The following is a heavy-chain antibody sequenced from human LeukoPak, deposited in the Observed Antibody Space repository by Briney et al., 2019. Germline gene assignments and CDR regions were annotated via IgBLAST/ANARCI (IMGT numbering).Heavy chain of an antibody. CDR3: ARERRVEVSARQTVAFDM. Sequence: PSGTLSLTCAVYGGXFTEYHCSWIRQPPGKSLEWIGEINYTGRTHYNPSLTSRVTISIDMSERQFSLRLTSVTAADTAVYYCARERRVEVSARQTVAFDMWAQGTMVIVSS. J-gene: IGHJ3*02. CDR1: GGXFTEYH. D-gene: IGHD5/OR15-5a*01. CDR2: INYTGRT. V-gene: IGHV4-34*01.